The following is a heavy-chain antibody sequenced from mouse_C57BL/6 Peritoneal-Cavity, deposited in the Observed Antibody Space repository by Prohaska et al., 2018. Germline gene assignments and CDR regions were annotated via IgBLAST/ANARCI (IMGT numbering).Heavy chain of an antibody. D-gene: IGHD3-2*02. CDR1: GFTFSNYW. Sequence: EVKLEEFGGGLVQPGGSMKLSCVASGFTFSNYWMNWVRQSPEKGLEWVAQIRLKSDNYATHYAESVKVRFTISRDDSKSSVYLQMNNLRAEDTGIYYCTGSSGFAYWGQGTLVTVSA. CDR2: IRLKSDNYAT. CDR3: TGSSGFAY. V-gene: IGHV6-3*01. J-gene: IGHJ3*01.